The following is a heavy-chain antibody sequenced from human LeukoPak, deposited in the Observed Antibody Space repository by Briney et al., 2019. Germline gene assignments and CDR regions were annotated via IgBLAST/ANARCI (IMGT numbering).Heavy chain of an antibody. D-gene: IGHD2-15*01. CDR1: GWSFSGYW. V-gene: IGHV3-7*01. J-gene: IGHJ3*02. CDR3: ARGGSGVYPPYAFHI. CDR2: INQDGSKK. Sequence: PGGSLRLSCATSGWSFSGYWINWVRQPPGKGPEWVADINQDGSKKYYLDSVRRRFTISRANAKNSLSLQMNTVRDANTDVYNSARGGSGVYPPYAFHIWGQGRIVTASS.